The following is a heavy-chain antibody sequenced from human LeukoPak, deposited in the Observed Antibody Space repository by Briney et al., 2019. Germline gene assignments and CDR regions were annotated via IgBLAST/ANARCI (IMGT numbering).Heavy chain of an antibody. V-gene: IGHV1-69*11. CDR3: ARDRRAAGGFFSPEY. D-gene: IGHD6-13*01. CDR1: GGTFSSYA. J-gene: IGHJ4*02. CDR2: IIPILATE. Sequence: SVNVSCKASGGTFSSYAFSWVRQAPGRGLEWMGRIIPILATEFYAQKVQDRLTITADPSTSTAYMELSSLRSDDTAVYYCARDRRAAGGFFSPEYWGQGTQVTVSS.